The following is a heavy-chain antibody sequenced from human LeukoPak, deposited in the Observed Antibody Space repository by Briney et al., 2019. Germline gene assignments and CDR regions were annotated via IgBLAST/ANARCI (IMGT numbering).Heavy chain of an antibody. CDR1: GGSISSGGYY. V-gene: IGHV4-30-4*08. J-gene: IGHJ6*02. Sequence: SQTLSLTCTVSGGSISSGGYYWSWIRQPPGKGLEWIGYIYYSGSTYYNPSLKSRVTISVDTSKNQFSLKLSSVTAADTAVYYCARDFRGGVLWFGESTYHYGVDVWGQGTTVTVSS. CDR3: ARDFRGGVLWFGESTYHYGVDV. D-gene: IGHD3-10*01. CDR2: IYYSGST.